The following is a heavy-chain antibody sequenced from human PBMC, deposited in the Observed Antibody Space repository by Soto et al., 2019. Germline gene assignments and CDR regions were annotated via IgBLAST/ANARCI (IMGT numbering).Heavy chain of an antibody. CDR2: IYYSGST. V-gene: IGHV4-30-4*01. J-gene: IGHJ6*02. CDR3: ARMHYDILTGWDFYGMDV. Sequence: SETLSLTCTVSGGSISSGDYYWSWIRQPPGKGLEWIGYIYYSGSTYYNPSLKSRVTISVDTSKNQFSLKLSPVTAADTAVYYCARMHYDILTGWDFYGMDVWGQGTTVTVSS. D-gene: IGHD3-9*01. CDR1: GGSISSGDYY.